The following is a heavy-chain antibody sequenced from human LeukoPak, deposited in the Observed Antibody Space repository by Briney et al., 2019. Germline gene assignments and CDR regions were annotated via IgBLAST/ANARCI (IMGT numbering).Heavy chain of an antibody. D-gene: IGHD1-26*01. CDR1: GYTFTSYD. J-gene: IGHJ6*02. CDR2: MNPNSGNT. CDR3: ARAGAGQSFYYYYYGMDV. Sequence: GASVTVSCKASGYTFTSYDINWVRQAPGQGLEWMGWMNPNSGNTGYAQKFQGRVTMTRNTSISTAYMELSSLRSEDTAVYYCARAGAGQSFYYYYYGMDVWGQGTTVTVSS. V-gene: IGHV1-8*01.